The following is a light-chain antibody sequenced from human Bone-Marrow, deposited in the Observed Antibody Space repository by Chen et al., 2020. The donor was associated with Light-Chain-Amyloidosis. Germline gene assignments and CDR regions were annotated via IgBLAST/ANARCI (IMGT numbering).Light chain of an antibody. CDR2: DAS. Sequence: EIVLTRSPATLSLSPGERATLSCRADQSVSSHLAWYQQKPGQAPRLLIYDASNSATDIPARFSGSGSGTDFTLTINSLESEDFAVCYCQQRDNWPPGATFGGGTKVEIK. V-gene: IGKV3-11*01. CDR3: QQRDNWPPGAT. J-gene: IGKJ4*01. CDR1: QSVSSH.